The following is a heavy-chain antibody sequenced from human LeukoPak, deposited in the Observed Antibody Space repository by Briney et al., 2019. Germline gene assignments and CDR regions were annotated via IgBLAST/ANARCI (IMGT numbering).Heavy chain of an antibody. CDR1: GDSVSSSSTT. D-gene: IGHD3-22*01. V-gene: IGHV6-1*01. CDR3: GRMDTQSSGGGIDY. Sequence: SQTLSLTCAISGDSVSSSSTTWNSIRHSPSRGLEWLGRTYYRSKWYNDYAVSVKSRITINGDTSRNQFSLHLKSVTPEDTAVYFCGRMDTQSSGGGIDYWGQGTLVTVSS. J-gene: IGHJ4*02. CDR2: TYYRSKWYN.